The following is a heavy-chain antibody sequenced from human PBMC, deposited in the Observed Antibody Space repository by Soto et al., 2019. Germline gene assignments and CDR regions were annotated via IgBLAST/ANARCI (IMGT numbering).Heavy chain of an antibody. CDR1: GFSLSNARMG. D-gene: IGHD3-16*01. J-gene: IGHJ4*02. V-gene: IGHV2-26*01. CDR2: IFSNDEK. CDR3: ARMGDVYNFCFDY. Sequence: QVTLKESGPVLVKPTETLTLTCTVSGFSLSNARMGVSWIRQPPGKALAWLAHIFSNDEKYYITSLKSRLTISTDTSKSQVVLTMTNMDPVDTATYYCARMGDVYNFCFDYWGQGTLVTVSS.